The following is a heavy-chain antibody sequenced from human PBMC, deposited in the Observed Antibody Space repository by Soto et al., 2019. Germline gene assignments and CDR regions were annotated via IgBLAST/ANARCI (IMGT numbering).Heavy chain of an antibody. CDR1: GFTFSSHA. CDR2: ISGSGGST. V-gene: IGHV3-23*01. J-gene: IGHJ4*02. D-gene: IGHD3-9*01. CDR3: AKILLPLRYFDWPPDY. Sequence: PGGSLRLSCAAFGFTFSSHAMSWVRQAPGKGLEWVSAISGSGGSTYYADSVKGRFTISRDNSKNTLYLQMNSLRAEDTAVYYCAKILLPLRYFDWPPDYWGQGTLVTVSS.